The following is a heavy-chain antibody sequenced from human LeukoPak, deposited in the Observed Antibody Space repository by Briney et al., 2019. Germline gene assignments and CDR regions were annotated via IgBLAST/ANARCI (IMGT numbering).Heavy chain of an antibody. CDR2: FDPADGEP. CDR1: GYTFTEVS. V-gene: IGHV1-24*01. CDR3: ATEVVGYGDVHYFDS. Sequence: ASVKVSCKISGYTFTEVSMHWVRQAPGKGLEWMGGFDPADGEPIYAQKFQGRVTMSEDTSTDTAYMDLSSLRSEDTAVYYCATEVVGYGDVHYFDSWGQGTLVTVSS. D-gene: IGHD4-17*01. J-gene: IGHJ4*02.